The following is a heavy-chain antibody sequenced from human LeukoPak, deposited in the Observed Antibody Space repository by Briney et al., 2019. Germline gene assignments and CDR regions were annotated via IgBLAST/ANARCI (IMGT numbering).Heavy chain of an antibody. CDR2: ITSTSSYK. D-gene: IGHD3-16*01. J-gene: IGHJ6*03. V-gene: IGHV3-21*04. CDR1: GFTFSNYN. CDR3: ARDYTSYYYYYMDV. Sequence: GGSLRLSCAAPGFTFSNYNMNWVRQAPGKGLEWISSITSTSSYKFYADSVKGRFTISRDNAQNSLYLQMNSLRAEDTALYYCARDYTSYYYYYMDVWGKGTTVTVSS.